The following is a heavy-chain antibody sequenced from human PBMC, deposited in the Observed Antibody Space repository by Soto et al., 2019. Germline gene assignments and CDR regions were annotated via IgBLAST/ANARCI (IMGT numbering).Heavy chain of an antibody. V-gene: IGHV4-34*01. CDR1: GGSFSGYY. CDR2: INHSGST. J-gene: IGHJ4*02. CDR3: ARVGRNYDFWSGYMAQNKYYFDY. Sequence: SETLSLTCAVYGGSFSGYYWSWIRQPPGKGLEWIGEINHSGSTNYNPSLKSRVTISVDTSKNQFSLKLSSVTAADTAVYYCARVGRNYDFWSGYMAQNKYYFDYLGQGNLVTVSS. D-gene: IGHD3-3*01.